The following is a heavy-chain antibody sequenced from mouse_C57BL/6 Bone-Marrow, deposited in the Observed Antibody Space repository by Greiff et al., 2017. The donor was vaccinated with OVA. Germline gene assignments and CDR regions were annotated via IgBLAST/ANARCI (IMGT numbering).Heavy chain of an antibody. J-gene: IGHJ4*01. CDR1: GYTFTDYY. D-gene: IGHD2-5*01. CDR2: IYPGSGNN. CDR3: ARTYYSNSYAMGY. Sequence: VQLQQSGAELVRPGASVKLSCKASGYTFTDYYINWVKQRPGQGLEWIARIYPGSGNNYYNEKFKGQATLTAENASSTAYMQLSSLTSEDSAVYFCARTYYSNSYAMGYWGQGTSVTVSS. V-gene: IGHV1-76*01.